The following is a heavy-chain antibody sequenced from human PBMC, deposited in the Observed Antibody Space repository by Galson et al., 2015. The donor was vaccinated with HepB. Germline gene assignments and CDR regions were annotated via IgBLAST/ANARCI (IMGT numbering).Heavy chain of an antibody. CDR2: FDPEDGET. Sequence: SVKVSCKVSGYTLTELSMHWVRQAPGKGLEWMGGFDPEDGETIYAQKFQGRVTMTEDTSTDTAYMELSSLRSEDTAVYYCATLGAYSSSSFDIWGQGTMVTVSS. CDR1: GYTLTELS. J-gene: IGHJ3*02. D-gene: IGHD6-6*01. CDR3: ATLGAYSSSSFDI. V-gene: IGHV1-24*01.